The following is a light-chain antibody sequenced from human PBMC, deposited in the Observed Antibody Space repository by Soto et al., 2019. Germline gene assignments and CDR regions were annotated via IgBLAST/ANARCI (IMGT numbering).Light chain of an antibody. J-gene: IGLJ2*01. CDR2: EGS. V-gene: IGLV2-23*03. CDR1: SSDVGSYNL. CDR3: CSSAASSTFV. Sequence: QSALTQPASVSGSPGQSITISCTGTSSDVGSYNLVSWYQQHPGKAPKLMIYEGSQRPSGVSNRFSGSKSGNTASLTISGLQAEDEADYYRCSSAASSTFVFGGGTKLTVL.